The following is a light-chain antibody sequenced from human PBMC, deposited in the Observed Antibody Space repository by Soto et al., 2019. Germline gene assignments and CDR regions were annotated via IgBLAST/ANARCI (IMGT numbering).Light chain of an antibody. V-gene: IGKV3-20*01. Sequence: EIVLTQSPGTLSSSPGERATLSCRASQTVTSNYLAWYQQKPGQAPRLLFFGASIRATGLPDTFSGGGSGTDFTLTISRLEPEDFAVYYCQQYGSSPGTFGQGTKVEVK. CDR1: QTVTSNY. CDR3: QQYGSSPGT. CDR2: GAS. J-gene: IGKJ1*01.